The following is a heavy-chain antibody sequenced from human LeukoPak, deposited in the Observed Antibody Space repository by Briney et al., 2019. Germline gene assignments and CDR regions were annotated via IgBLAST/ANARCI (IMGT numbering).Heavy chain of an antibody. CDR2: MHSDGRT. V-gene: IGHV3-53*01. D-gene: IGHD3-10*01. CDR3: ARDRAMVRGVIAY. J-gene: IGHJ4*02. Sequence: GGSLRLSCAASGFIVSNNYMNWVRQASGKGLEWVSVMHSDGRTFYADSVKGRFTISRDKSKNMFYLQMDRLRAEDTAVYYCARDRAMVRGVIAYWGQGTLVTVSS. CDR1: GFIVSNNY.